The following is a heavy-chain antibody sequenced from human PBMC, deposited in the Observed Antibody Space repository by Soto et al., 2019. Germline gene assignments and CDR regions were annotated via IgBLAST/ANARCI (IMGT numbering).Heavy chain of an antibody. Sequence: SETLSLTCAVYGGSFSDFYWTWIRQPPGKGLEWIGQINHRGSTNYNPSLKSRVTISGDTSKNQFSLKLSSVTAADTAVYYCVRGTSVVTPSLDYWGQGTLVTVSS. CDR2: INHRGST. D-gene: IGHD2-21*02. V-gene: IGHV4-34*01. CDR1: GGSFSDFY. J-gene: IGHJ4*02. CDR3: VRGTSVVTPSLDY.